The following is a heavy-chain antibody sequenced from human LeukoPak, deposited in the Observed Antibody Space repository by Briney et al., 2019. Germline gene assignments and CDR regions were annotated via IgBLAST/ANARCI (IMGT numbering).Heavy chain of an antibody. CDR1: GYSFTSYW. D-gene: IGHD6-6*01. Sequence: GESLKISCKGSGYSFTSYWIGWVRQMPGKGLEWRGIIYPGDSDTRYSPSFQGQVTISADKSISTAYLQWSSLKASDTAMYYCARAIAARQSVYYYYYMDVWGKGTTVTVSS. J-gene: IGHJ6*03. CDR3: ARAIAARQSVYYYYYMDV. CDR2: IYPGDSDT. V-gene: IGHV5-51*01.